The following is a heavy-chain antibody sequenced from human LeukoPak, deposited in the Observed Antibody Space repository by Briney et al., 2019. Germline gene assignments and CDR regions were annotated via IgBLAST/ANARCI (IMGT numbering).Heavy chain of an antibody. J-gene: IGHJ4*02. CDR1: GITFSNYY. Sequence: ASVKVSCKASGITFSNYYINWVRQAPGQGLEWMGWINHNSGGTNYAQKFQGRVTMTRDTSISTVYMELSRLRSDDTAMYYCARSGYIYGNDYWGQGTLVTVSS. D-gene: IGHD5-18*01. V-gene: IGHV1-2*02. CDR2: INHNSGGT. CDR3: ARSGYIYGNDY.